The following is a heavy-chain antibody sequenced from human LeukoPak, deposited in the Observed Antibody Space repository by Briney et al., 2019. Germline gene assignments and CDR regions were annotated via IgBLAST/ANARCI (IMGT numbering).Heavy chain of an antibody. CDR1: GFTFSSYA. Sequence: PGGSLRLSCAASGFTFSSYAMSWVRQAPGKGLEWVSAISGSGGSTYYADSVKGRFTISRDNSKNTLYLTMNSLRAEDTAVYYCAKDKWYGGNSHICHYWGQGTLVTVSS. V-gene: IGHV3-23*01. D-gene: IGHD4-23*01. J-gene: IGHJ4*02. CDR3: AKDKWYGGNSHICHY. CDR2: ISGSGGST.